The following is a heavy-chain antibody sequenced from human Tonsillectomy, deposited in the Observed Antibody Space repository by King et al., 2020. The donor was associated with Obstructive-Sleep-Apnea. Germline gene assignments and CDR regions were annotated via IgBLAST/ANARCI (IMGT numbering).Heavy chain of an antibody. D-gene: IGHD6-19*01. CDR3: ARVPYITGWSGWFDP. Sequence: QLQESGPGLVKPSETLSLTCTVSGGSISSSSYYWGWIRQPPGKGLEWIGSIYYSGSTNYNPSLKSRGTLSIDTSKNQFSLKLSSVTAADTAVYYCARVPYITGWSGWFDPWGQGTLVTVSS. J-gene: IGHJ5*02. CDR1: GGSISSSSYY. CDR2: IYYSGST. V-gene: IGHV4-39*07.